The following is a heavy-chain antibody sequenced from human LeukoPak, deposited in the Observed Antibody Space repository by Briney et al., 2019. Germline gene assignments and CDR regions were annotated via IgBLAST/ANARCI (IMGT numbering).Heavy chain of an antibody. CDR1: GGSISSHY. CDR2: IYYSGST. D-gene: IGHD5/OR15-5a*01. Sequence: PSEXLSLTCTVSGGSISSHYWSWLRQPPGKGLEWIGSIYYSGSTYYKPSLTSRVTISVDTSKNQFSLKLTSVTAADTAVYYCTRAPDSVGWFDPWGQGTPVTVSS. CDR3: TRAPDSVGWFDP. V-gene: IGHV4-59*05. J-gene: IGHJ5*02.